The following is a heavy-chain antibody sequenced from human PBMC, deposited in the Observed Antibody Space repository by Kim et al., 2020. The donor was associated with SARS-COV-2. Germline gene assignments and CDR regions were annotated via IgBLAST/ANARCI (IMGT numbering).Heavy chain of an antibody. D-gene: IGHD3-10*01. Sequence: SETLSLTCTVSGGSISSSSYYWGWIRQPPGKGLEWIGSIYYSGSTYYNSSLKSRVTISVDTSKNQFSLKLSSVTAADTAVYYCARLGVWFGELLPYFDYWGQGTLVTVSS. CDR3: ARLGVWFGELLPYFDY. CDR2: IYYSGST. V-gene: IGHV4-39*01. J-gene: IGHJ4*02. CDR1: GGSISSSSYY.